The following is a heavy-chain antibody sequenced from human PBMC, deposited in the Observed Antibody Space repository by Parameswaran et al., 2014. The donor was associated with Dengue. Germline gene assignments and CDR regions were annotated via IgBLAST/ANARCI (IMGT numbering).Heavy chain of an antibody. CDR2: MNPNTGNT. D-gene: IGHD2-15*01. J-gene: IGHJ6*02. CDR3: ARGGVTATLTYYYYGMDV. V-gene: IGHV1-8*01. Sequence: WVRQAPGQGLEWMGWMNPNTGNTGVAERFQGRLTMTMNTSMSTVYMDLSSLRSDDTAVYYCARGGVTATLTYYYYGMDVWGQGTTVTVSS.